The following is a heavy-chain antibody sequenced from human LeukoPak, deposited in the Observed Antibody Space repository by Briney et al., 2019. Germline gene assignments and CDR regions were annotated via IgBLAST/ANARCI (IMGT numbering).Heavy chain of an antibody. CDR1: GGSISSYY. Sequence: SETLSLTCTVSGGSISSYYWSWIRQPPGKGLEWIGYIYYSGSTNYNPSLKSRVTISVDTSKNQFSLKLSSVTAADTAVYYCARDAVIAVAGIVWDDAFDIWGQGTMVTVSS. CDR3: ARDAVIAVAGIVWDDAFDI. D-gene: IGHD6-19*01. V-gene: IGHV4-59*01. J-gene: IGHJ3*02. CDR2: IYYSGST.